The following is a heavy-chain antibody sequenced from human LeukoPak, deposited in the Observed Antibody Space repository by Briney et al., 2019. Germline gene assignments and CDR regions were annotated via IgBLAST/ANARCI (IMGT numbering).Heavy chain of an antibody. CDR1: GGSFSGYY. Sequence: PSETLSFTCAVYGGSFSGYYWSWIRQPPGKGLEWIGEINHSGSTNYNPSLKSRVTISVDTSKNQFSLKLSSVTAADTAVYYCASRPYCSSTSSRDYWGQGTLVTVSS. V-gene: IGHV4-34*01. CDR2: INHSGST. CDR3: ASRPYCSSTSSRDY. J-gene: IGHJ4*02. D-gene: IGHD2-2*01.